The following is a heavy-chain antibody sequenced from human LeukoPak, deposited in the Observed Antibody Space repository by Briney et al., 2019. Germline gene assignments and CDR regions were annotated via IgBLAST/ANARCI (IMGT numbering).Heavy chain of an antibody. D-gene: IGHD6-13*01. CDR2: IKQDGGEK. J-gene: IGHJ4*02. V-gene: IGHV3-7*01. Sequence: GGSLGLSCAASGFSFSTYWVSWVRQAPGQGLEWVANIKQDGGEKYYGDSAKGRFTISRDNGKNSLFLQMNSLTAEDTAVYYCLTDLGSSRPNFWGQGILVTASS. CDR3: LTDLGSSRPNF. CDR1: GFSFSTYW.